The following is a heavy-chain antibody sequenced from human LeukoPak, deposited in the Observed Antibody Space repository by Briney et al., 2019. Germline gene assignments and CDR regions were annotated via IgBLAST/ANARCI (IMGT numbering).Heavy chain of an antibody. CDR3: ARTPRYDFWSGYLFDY. CDR2: IIPIFGIA. J-gene: IGHJ4*02. Sequence: SVKVSCKASGGTFSSYAINWVRQAPGQGLEWMGGIIPIFGIANYAQKFQDRVTITADESTSTAYMELSSLRSEDTAIYYCARTPRYDFWSGYLFDYWGQGTLVTVSS. D-gene: IGHD3-3*01. V-gene: IGHV1-69*13. CDR1: GGTFSSYA.